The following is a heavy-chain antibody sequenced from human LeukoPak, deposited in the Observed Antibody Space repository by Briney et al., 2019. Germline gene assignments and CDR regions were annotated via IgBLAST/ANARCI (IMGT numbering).Heavy chain of an antibody. D-gene: IGHD3-16*01. J-gene: IGHJ3*02. Sequence: GESLRLSCAASGFFFSTYSMNWVREAPGKGLEWVSYINSGSSTIYYADSVKGRFTISRDNAKNSLYLQMNSLRAEDTAVYYCAREIPRADYAFDIWGQGTMVTVSS. CDR3: AREIPRADYAFDI. V-gene: IGHV3-48*04. CDR2: INSGSSTI. CDR1: GFFFSTYS.